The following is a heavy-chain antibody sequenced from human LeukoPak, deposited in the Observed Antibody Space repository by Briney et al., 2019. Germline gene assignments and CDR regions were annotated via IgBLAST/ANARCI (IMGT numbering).Heavy chain of an antibody. CDR3: ARGSKNVLRFLEWFRSGCDP. Sequence: SETLSLTCAVYGGSFSGYYWSWIRQPPGKGLEWIGEINHSGSTNYNPSLKSRVTISVDTSKNQFSLKLCSVTAADTAVYYCARGSKNVLRFLEWFRSGCDPWGQGTLVTVSS. D-gene: IGHD3-3*01. V-gene: IGHV4-34*01. J-gene: IGHJ5*02. CDR1: GGSFSGYY. CDR2: INHSGST.